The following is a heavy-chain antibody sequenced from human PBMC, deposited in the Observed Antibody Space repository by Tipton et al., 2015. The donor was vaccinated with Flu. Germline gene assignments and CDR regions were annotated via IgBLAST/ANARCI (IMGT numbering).Heavy chain of an antibody. CDR1: GGSVSSSPYY. D-gene: IGHD3-22*01. CDR3: ARDPAGYYDNSAYYIFDY. CDR2: IDYSGNT. V-gene: IGHV4-39*07. Sequence: TLSLTCTVSGGSVSSSPYYWGWVRQSPGKGLEWIGTIDYSGNTHYNPSLESRVSISVAKMQFSLSLSSVTAADTAVYYCARDPAGYYDNSAYYIFDYWGQGTLVNVSS. J-gene: IGHJ4*02.